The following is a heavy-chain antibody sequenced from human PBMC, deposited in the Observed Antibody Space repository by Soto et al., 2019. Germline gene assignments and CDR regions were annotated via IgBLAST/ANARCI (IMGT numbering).Heavy chain of an antibody. J-gene: IGHJ3*02. Sequence: QLHLVQSGAVVKKPGASVTVSCSASGYPVTAYYMHWVRQAPGRGLEWMGGINPATGAAKYTQTFQGRGTRTRDPSTGTVFMELGGLTSGGTAVFYWAGGGGVGVAGSAAFEMWGQGTLVTVSS. CDR2: INPATGAA. D-gene: IGHD3-3*01. V-gene: IGHV1-2*02. CDR3: AGGGGVGVAGSAAFEM. CDR1: GYPVTAYY.